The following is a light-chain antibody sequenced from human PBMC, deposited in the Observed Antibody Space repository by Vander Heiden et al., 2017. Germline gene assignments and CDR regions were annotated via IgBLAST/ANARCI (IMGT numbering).Light chain of an antibody. CDR2: KAS. J-gene: IGKJ4*01. CDR3: QQYNSDSGLT. Sequence: DIQMTQSPSALSASVGDRVTITCRASQSIGSWLAWYQQKPGKAPNLLISKASTLESGVPTRFSGSGSGTDFTLTISCLQPDDFATYYCQQYNSDSGLTFGGGTKVEIK. CDR1: QSIGSW. V-gene: IGKV1-5*03.